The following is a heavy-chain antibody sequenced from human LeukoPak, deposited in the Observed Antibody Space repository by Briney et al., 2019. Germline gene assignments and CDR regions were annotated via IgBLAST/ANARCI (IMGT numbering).Heavy chain of an antibody. CDR1: GGSISSGGYY. J-gene: IGHJ3*02. Sequence: SETLSLTCTVSGGSISSGGYYWSWIRQHPGKGLEWIGYIYYSGGTYYNPSLKSRVTISVDTSKNQFSLKLSSVTAADTAVYYCARDDYGSFHAFDIWGQGAMVTVSS. V-gene: IGHV4-31*03. D-gene: IGHD4-17*01. CDR2: IYYSGGT. CDR3: ARDDYGSFHAFDI.